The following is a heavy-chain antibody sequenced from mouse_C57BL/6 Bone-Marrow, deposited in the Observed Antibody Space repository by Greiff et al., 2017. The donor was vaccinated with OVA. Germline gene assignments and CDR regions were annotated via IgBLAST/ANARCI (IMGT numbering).Heavy chain of an antibody. D-gene: IGHD1-1*01. Sequence: EVQLQQSGAELVRPGASVKLSCTASGFNIKDDYMHWVKQRPEQGLEWIGWIDPENGDTEYASKFQGKATITADTSSNTAYLQLSSLTSEDTAVYYCTTPIYYGSSRYFDGWGTGTTVTVSS. V-gene: IGHV14-4*01. CDR3: TTPIYYGSSRYFDG. J-gene: IGHJ1*03. CDR2: IDPENGDT. CDR1: GFNIKDDY.